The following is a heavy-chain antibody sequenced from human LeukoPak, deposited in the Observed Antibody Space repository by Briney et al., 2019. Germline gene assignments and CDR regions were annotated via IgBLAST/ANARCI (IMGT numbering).Heavy chain of an antibody. J-gene: IGHJ4*02. CDR2: IYYNGST. CDR3: ASSGSFRQQLIK. V-gene: IGHV4-59*01. CDR1: GGFISSYY. Sequence: SETLSLTCSVSGGFISSYYWSWIRQPPGKGLEWIGYIYYNGSTNYNPSLKSRVTISVDTSKNQFSLKLSSMTAADTAVYYCASSGSFRQQLIKWGQGTLVTVSS. D-gene: IGHD6-13*01.